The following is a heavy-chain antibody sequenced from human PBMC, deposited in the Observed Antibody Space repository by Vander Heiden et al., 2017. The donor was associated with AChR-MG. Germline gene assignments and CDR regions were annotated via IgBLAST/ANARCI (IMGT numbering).Heavy chain of an antibody. Sequence: EVQLLESGGGLVQPGESLRLSCAAPGVNNFDNFAINWVPPGAGRGREWVSLISASGAATYYANSVKGRFTISRDNSKNTLSLHMNSLRADDTAVYYCAKTFFYGSGTLDFPLFGLDVWGQGTTVTVSS. D-gene: IGHD3-10*01. J-gene: IGHJ6*02. V-gene: IGHV3-23*01. CDR3: AKTFFYGSGTLDFPLFGLDV. CDR1: GVNNFDNFA. CDR2: ISASGAAT.